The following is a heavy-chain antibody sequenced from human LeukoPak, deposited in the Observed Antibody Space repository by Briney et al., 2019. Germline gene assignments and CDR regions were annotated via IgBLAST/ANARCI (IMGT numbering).Heavy chain of an antibody. Sequence: ASVKVSCKASGYTFTGYYMHWVRQAPGQGLEWMGWINPNSGGTNYAQKFQGRVTMTRDTSISTAYMELSRLRSDVTAVYYCARAYSGSYYGSFDYWGQGTLVTVSS. V-gene: IGHV1-2*02. D-gene: IGHD1-26*01. J-gene: IGHJ4*02. CDR2: INPNSGGT. CDR1: GYTFTGYY. CDR3: ARAYSGSYYGSFDY.